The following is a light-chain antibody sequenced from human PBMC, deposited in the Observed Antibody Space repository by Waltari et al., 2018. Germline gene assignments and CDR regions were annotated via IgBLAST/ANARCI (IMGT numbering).Light chain of an antibody. Sequence: QSVLSQPASLSGSPGQSITISCRGTSRDVGGYDYVSWYLQHPGQVPRLILYDVNHRPSCISSRFSCSKFGNLASLTIPDLQPDDEADYYCASYVVGGARVFGGGTKLTVL. J-gene: IGLJ3*02. CDR1: SRDVGGYDY. CDR3: ASYVVGGARV. CDR2: DVN. V-gene: IGLV2-14*03.